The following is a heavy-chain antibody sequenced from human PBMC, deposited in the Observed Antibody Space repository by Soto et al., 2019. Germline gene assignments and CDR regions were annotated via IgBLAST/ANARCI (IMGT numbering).Heavy chain of an antibody. CDR1: GGSISSSSYY. CDR3: ARLGHSGLYPPGIAVAGNWFDP. V-gene: IGHV4-39*01. J-gene: IGHJ5*02. D-gene: IGHD6-19*01. Sequence: QLQLQESGPGLVKPSETLSLTCTVSGGSISSSSYYWGWIRQPPGKGLEWIGSIYYSGSTYYNPSLKSRVTISVDTSKNQFSLKLSSVTAADTAVYYCARLGHSGLYPPGIAVAGNWFDPWGQGTLVTVSS. CDR2: IYYSGST.